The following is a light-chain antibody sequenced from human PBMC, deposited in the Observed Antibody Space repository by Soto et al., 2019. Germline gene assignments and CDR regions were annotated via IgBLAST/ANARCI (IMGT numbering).Light chain of an antibody. Sequence: SVLTQPPSASGTPGQGVTISCSGSTSNIGSNYVYWYQQLPGTAPKLLIYRNNQRPSRVPDRFSGSKSGTSASLASSGLRSDDESDYFCATWDDSLNGFYVFGTGTKVTVL. J-gene: IGLJ1*01. CDR1: TSNIGSNY. CDR2: RNN. V-gene: IGLV1-47*01. CDR3: ATWDDSLNGFYV.